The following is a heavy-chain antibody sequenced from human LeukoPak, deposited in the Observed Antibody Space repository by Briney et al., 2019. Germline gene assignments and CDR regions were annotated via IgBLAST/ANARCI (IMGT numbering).Heavy chain of an antibody. J-gene: IGHJ6*02. CDR3: ARARRRYCSSTSCYNYYYGMDV. Sequence: SETLSLTCAVYGGSSSGYYWSWIRQPPGKGLEWIGEINHSGSTNYNPPLKSRVTISVDMSKNQFSLKLSSVTAADTAVYYCARARRRYCSSTSCYNYYYGMDVWGQGTTDTVSS. V-gene: IGHV4-34*01. D-gene: IGHD2-2*02. CDR2: INHSGST. CDR1: GGSSSGYY.